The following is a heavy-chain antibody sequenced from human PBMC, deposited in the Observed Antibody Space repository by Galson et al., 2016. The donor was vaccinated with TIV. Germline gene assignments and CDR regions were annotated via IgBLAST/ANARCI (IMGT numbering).Heavy chain of an antibody. V-gene: IGHV1-3*01. CDR2: INAGHGNT. CDR1: GYTFTNYI. CDR3: ARDPGYFVY. D-gene: IGHD1-1*01. Sequence: SAKVSCKASGYTFTNYIMHWVRQAPGQGLEWMGWINAGHGNTKYSQKFQGRVTITRDTSASTAYMELSSLRSEDTAVYYCARDPGYFVYWGQGTLVTVFS. J-gene: IGHJ4*02.